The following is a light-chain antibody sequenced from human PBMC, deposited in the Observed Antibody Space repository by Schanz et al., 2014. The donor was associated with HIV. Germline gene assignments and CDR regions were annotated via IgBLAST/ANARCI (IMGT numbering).Light chain of an antibody. CDR3: QSYDSSLRGAV. V-gene: IGLV1-44*01. J-gene: IGLJ2*01. Sequence: QSVLTQPPSASGTPGLRVTISCSGSSSNIGTNTVNWYQQLPETAPTLLIYSDDQRPSGVPDRFSGSKSGTSASLAISGLQAEDEADYYCQSYDSSLRGAVLGGGTKLTVL. CDR1: SSNIGTNT. CDR2: SDD.